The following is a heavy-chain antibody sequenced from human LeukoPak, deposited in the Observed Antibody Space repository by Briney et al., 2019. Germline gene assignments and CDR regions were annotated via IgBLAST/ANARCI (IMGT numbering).Heavy chain of an antibody. D-gene: IGHD2-2*01. V-gene: IGHV7-4-1*02. CDR1: GYTFTSYA. J-gene: IGHJ6*02. CDR2: INTNTGNR. Sequence: ASVKVSCKASGYTFTSYAMNWVRQAPGKGIEWMGWINTNTGNRTYAQGFTGRFVFSLDTSVSTAYLQISSLKAEDTAVYYCARVRRYCSSTTCYGSIDGMDVWGQGTTVTVSS. CDR3: ARVRRYCSSTTCYGSIDGMDV.